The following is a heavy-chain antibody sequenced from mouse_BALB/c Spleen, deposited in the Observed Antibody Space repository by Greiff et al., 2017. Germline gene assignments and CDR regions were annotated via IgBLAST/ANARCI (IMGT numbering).Heavy chain of an antibody. CDR1: GYTFTSYW. Sequence: VQLQQSGAELVKPGASVKLSCKASGYTFTSYWMHWVKQRPGQGLEWIGEINPSNGRTNYNEKFKSKATLTVDKSSSTAYMQLSSLTSEDSAVYYCAMNDYEGTWGQGTLVTVSA. V-gene: IGHV1S81*02. CDR3: AMNDYEGT. CDR2: INPSNGRT. J-gene: IGHJ3*01. D-gene: IGHD2-4*01.